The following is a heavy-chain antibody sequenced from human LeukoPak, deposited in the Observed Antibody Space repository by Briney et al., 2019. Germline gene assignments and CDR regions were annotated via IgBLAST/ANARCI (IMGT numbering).Heavy chain of an antibody. CDR3: ARHAATVPPSRGNWFDP. V-gene: IGHV4-4*09. Sequence: PSETLSLTCTVSGGSISSYYWSWIRQPPGKGLEWIGYIYTSGSTNYNPSLKSRVTISVDTSKNQFSLKLSSGTAADTAVYYCARHAATVPPSRGNWFDPWGQGTLVTVSS. J-gene: IGHJ5*02. CDR1: GGSISSYY. CDR2: IYTSGST. D-gene: IGHD2-15*01.